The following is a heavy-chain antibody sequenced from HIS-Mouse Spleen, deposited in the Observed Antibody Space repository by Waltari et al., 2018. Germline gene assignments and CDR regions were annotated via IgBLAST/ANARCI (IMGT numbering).Heavy chain of an antibody. CDR3: ASSRLYCTNGVCYDAFDI. V-gene: IGHV1-2*02. Sequence: QVQLVQSGAEVKKPGASVKVSCKASGYTFTGYSMHWVRQAPGQGLEWMGWIKPNSGRRNCAQKCQGKVTMTEDTSVTTAYMELSRLRSDDTVVYYFASSRLYCTNGVCYDAFDIWGQGTMVTVSS. J-gene: IGHJ3*02. CDR1: GYTFTGYS. CDR2: IKPNSGRR. D-gene: IGHD2-8*01.